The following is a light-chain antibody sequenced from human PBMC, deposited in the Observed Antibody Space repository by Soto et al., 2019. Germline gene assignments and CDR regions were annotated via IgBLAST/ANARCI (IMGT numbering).Light chain of an antibody. CDR1: SSNVGSYKL. CDR3: CSSGGSPTYV. CDR2: EVN. J-gene: IGLJ1*01. V-gene: IGLV2-23*02. Sequence: QSALTQPASVSGSPGHSITISCTGTSSNVGSYKLVSWYQQHPGKAPKLMIFEVNKRPSGVSNRFSGSKSGNTASLTISGLKVEDEADYYCCSSGGSPTYVFGTGTKV.